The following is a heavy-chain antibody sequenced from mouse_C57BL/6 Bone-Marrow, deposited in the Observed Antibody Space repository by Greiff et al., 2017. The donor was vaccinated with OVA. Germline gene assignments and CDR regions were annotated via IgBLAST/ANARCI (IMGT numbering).Heavy chain of an antibody. CDR1: GFTFSDYY. D-gene: IGHD4-1*02. CDR3: AQLGRRAY. CDR2: ISNGGGST. V-gene: IGHV5-12*01. Sequence: EVKVEESGGGLVQPGGSLKLSCAASGFTFSDYYMYWVRQTPEKRLEWVAYISNGGGSTYYPDTVKGRFTISRDNAKNTLYLQMSRLKSEDTAMYYCAQLGRRAYWGQGTLVTVSA. J-gene: IGHJ3*01.